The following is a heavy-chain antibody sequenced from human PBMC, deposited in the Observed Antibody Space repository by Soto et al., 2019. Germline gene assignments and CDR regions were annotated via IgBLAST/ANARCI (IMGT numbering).Heavy chain of an antibody. CDR1: GFTFSSYS. Sequence: GGSLRLSCAASGFTFSSYSMNWVRQAPGKGLEWVSSISSSSSYIYYADSVKGRFTISRDNANNSLYMQMNSLRAEDTTVYYCARDKSYLGNPTGYYYYYMDVWGKGTTVTVSS. D-gene: IGHD2-15*01. J-gene: IGHJ6*03. V-gene: IGHV3-21*01. CDR2: ISSSSSYI. CDR3: ARDKSYLGNPTGYYYYYMDV.